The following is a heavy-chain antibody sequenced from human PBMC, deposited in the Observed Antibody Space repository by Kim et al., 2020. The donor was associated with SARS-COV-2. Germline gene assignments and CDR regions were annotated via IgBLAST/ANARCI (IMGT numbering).Heavy chain of an antibody. J-gene: IGHJ4*02. Sequence: ASVKVSCRASGYTFTRFAMNWVRQAPGQGLEWMGWINTNTGNPTYAQGFTGRFVFSLDTSGSTAYLQIRSLKAEDTAVYYCARDQYCSSTTCSLDYWGQGTLVTVSS. CDR1: GYTFTRFA. D-gene: IGHD2-2*01. CDR3: ARDQYCSSTTCSLDY. CDR2: INTNTGNP. V-gene: IGHV7-4-1*02.